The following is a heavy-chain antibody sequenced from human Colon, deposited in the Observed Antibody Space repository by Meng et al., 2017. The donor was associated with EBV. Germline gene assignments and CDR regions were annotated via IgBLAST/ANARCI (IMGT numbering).Heavy chain of an antibody. J-gene: IGHJ4*02. V-gene: IGHV4-34*02. CDR3: ARTFGYCSNNNCPRTLGY. D-gene: IGHD2-2*03. Sequence: QPKQWGAGLLKPSETLSLTCGVSGGYLSGYYWSWIRHFPGRTLEFIGDINHSGSANYNPSLRSRVTISVDTSKNQIFLNLHSVTAADTAVYHCARTFGYCSNNNCPRTLGYWGQGTLVTVSS. CDR2: INHSGSA. CDR1: GGYLSGYY.